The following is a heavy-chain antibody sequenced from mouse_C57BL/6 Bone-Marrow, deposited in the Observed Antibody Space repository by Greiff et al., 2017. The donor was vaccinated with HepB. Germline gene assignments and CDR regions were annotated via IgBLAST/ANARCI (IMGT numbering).Heavy chain of an antibody. CDR1: GYTFTSYW. J-gene: IGHJ2*01. D-gene: IGHD1-1*01. V-gene: IGHV1-69*01. CDR2: IDPSDSYT. Sequence: QVQLQQPGAELVMPGASVKLSCKASGYTFTSYWMHWVKQSTGQGLEWIGEIDPSDSYTNYNQKFKGKSTLTVDKSSSTAYMQLSSLTSEDSAVYYCAVLLRPYFDYWGQGTTVTVSS. CDR3: AVLLRPYFDY.